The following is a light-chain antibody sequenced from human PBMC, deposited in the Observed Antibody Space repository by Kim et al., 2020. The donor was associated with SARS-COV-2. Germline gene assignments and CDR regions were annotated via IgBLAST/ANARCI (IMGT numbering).Light chain of an antibody. J-gene: IGKJ1*01. CDR2: DST. CDR1: QTNNNK. Sequence: SPGETPSLPCRASQTNNNKLVWYPPTPDQAPRPLIYDSTTRATGVPARFIGSGSETDFTLTISSLQSEDFAVYYCQQSNDWPPLTFGQGTKVDIK. V-gene: IGKV3-15*01. CDR3: QQSNDWPPLT.